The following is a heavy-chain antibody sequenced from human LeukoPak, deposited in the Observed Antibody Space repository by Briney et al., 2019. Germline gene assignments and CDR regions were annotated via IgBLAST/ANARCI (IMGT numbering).Heavy chain of an antibody. Sequence: GGSLRLSCAASGFTFSSYWMSWVRQAPGKGLEWVANIKQDGSEKYYVDSVKGRFTISRDNAKNSLYLQMNSLRAEDTAVYYCARGAAAGLHYYYYGMDVWGQGTTVTVSS. CDR2: IKQDGSEK. J-gene: IGHJ6*02. CDR3: ARGAAAGLHYYYYGMDV. CDR1: GFTFSSYW. D-gene: IGHD6-13*01. V-gene: IGHV3-7*03.